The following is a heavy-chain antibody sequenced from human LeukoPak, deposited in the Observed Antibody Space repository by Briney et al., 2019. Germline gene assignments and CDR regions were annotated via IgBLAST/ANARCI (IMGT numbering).Heavy chain of an antibody. V-gene: IGHV1-18*04. CDR1: GCTFTSYG. CDR2: ISAYNGNT. J-gene: IGHJ4*02. Sequence: ASVKVSCKASGCTFTSYGISWVRQAPGQGLEWMGWISAYNGNTNYAQKLQGRVTMTTDTSTSTAYMELRSLRSDDTAVYYCAREKRGYSYGYLDYWGQGTLVTVSS. D-gene: IGHD5-18*01. CDR3: AREKRGYSYGYLDY.